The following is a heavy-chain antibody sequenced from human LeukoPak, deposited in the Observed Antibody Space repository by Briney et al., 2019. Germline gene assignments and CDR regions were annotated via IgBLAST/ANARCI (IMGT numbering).Heavy chain of an antibody. D-gene: IGHD2-15*01. V-gene: IGHV3-48*03. J-gene: IGHJ4*02. CDR3: ARDRSKVVVVAAIGY. CDR2: ISSSGSTI. CDR1: GFTFSSYE. Sequence: GGSLRLSCAASGFTFSSYEMNWVRQAPGKGLEWVSYISSSGSTIYYADSVKGRFTISRDNAKNSLYLQMNSLRAEDTAVYYCARDRSKVVVVAAIGYWGQGTLVTVSS.